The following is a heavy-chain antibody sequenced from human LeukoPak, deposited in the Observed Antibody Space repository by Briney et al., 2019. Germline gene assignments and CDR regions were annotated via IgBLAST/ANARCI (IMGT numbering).Heavy chain of an antibody. CDR1: GGTFSSYA. J-gene: IGHJ4*02. Sequence: SVTVSCKASGGTFSSYAISWVRQAPGQGLEWMGGIIPIFGTANYAQKFQGRVTITADESTSTAFMELSSLRSEDTAVYYCARDLGDGARGVNGGYFDYWGQGTLVTVSS. V-gene: IGHV1-69*13. CDR3: ARDLGDGARGVNGGYFDY. D-gene: IGHD3-10*01. CDR2: IIPIFGTA.